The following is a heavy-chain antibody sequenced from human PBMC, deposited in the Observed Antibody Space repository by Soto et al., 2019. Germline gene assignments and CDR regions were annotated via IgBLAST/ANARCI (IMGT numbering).Heavy chain of an antibody. V-gene: IGHV4-39*01. CDR3: ASNIVVVITGAFDI. D-gene: IGHD3-22*01. CDR2: IYYSGST. J-gene: IGHJ3*02. CDR1: GGSISSSSYY. Sequence: QLLESGPGLVKPSETLSLTCTVSGGSISSSSYYWGWIRQPPGKGLEWIGSIYYSGSTYYNPSLKSRVTISVDTSKNQFSLKLSSVTAADTAVYYCASNIVVVITGAFDIWGQGTMVTVSS.